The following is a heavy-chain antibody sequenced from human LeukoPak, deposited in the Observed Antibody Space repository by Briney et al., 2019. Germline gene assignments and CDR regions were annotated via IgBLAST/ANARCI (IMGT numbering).Heavy chain of an antibody. J-gene: IGHJ6*02. V-gene: IGHV1-2*02. D-gene: IGHD1-26*01. CDR2: INPNSGGT. CDR3: ARDHLGAMRHGMDV. CDR1: GYTFTGYY. Sequence: ASVKVSCKASGYTFTGYYMHWVRQAPGQGLEWMGWINPNSGGTNYAQKFQGRVTMTRDTSISTAYMELSRLRSDDTAVYYCARDHLGAMRHGMDVWGQGTTVTVSS.